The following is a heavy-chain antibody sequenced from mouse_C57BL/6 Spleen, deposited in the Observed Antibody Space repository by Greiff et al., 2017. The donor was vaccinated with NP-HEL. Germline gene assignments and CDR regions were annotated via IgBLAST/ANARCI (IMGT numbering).Heavy chain of an antibody. CDR3: ASMVTTEAWFAY. CDR1: GFSLTSYA. CDR2: IWTGGGT. V-gene: IGHV2-9-1*01. J-gene: IGHJ3*01. Sequence: VQLQQSGPGLVAPSQSLSITCTVSGFSLTSYAISWVRQPPGKGLEWLGVIWTGGGTNYNSALKSRLSISKDNSKSQVFLKMNSLQTDDTARYYCASMVTTEAWFAYWGQGTLVTVSA. D-gene: IGHD2-2*01.